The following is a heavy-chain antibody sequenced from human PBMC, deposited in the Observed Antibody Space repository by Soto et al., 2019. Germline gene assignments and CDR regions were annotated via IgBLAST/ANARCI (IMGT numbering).Heavy chain of an antibody. J-gene: IGHJ4*02. D-gene: IGHD3-3*01. CDR1: GFTFSSYA. Sequence: GGSLRLSCAASGFTFSSYAMSWVRQAPGKGLEWVSAISGSGGSTYYADSVKGRFTISRDNSKNTLYLQMNSLRAEDTAVYYCAKDSLTSRFLEWLLYHYFDYWGQGTLVTVSS. CDR3: AKDSLTSRFLEWLLYHYFDY. V-gene: IGHV3-23*01. CDR2: ISGSGGST.